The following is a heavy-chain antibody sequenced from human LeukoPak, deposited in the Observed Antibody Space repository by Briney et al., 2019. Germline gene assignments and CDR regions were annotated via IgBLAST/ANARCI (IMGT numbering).Heavy chain of an antibody. Sequence: PSETLSLTCTVSGGSISSYYWSWIRQPPGKGLEWIGYIYYSGSTNYNPSLKSRVTISVDTSKNQFSLKLSSVTAADTAVYYCASSTVVTREFFGYWGQGTLVTVSS. CDR3: ASSTVVTREFFGY. V-gene: IGHV4-59*01. D-gene: IGHD4-23*01. J-gene: IGHJ4*02. CDR1: GGSISSYY. CDR2: IYYSGST.